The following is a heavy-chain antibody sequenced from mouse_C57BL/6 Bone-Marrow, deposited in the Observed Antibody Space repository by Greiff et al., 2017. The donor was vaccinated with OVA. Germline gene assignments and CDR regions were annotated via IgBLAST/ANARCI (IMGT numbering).Heavy chain of an antibody. D-gene: IGHD1-1*01. J-gene: IGHJ4*01. CDR1: GFSLTSYG. V-gene: IGHV2-3*01. CDR2: IWGDGST. Sequence: VQLVESGPGLVAPSQSLSITCTVSGFSLTSYGVSWVRQPPGKGLEWLGVIWGDGSTNYHSALISSLSISKDNSKSQVFLKLNSLQTDDTATYYCAKGLRSLTTIGMDYWGQGTSVTVSS. CDR3: AKGLRSLTTIGMDY.